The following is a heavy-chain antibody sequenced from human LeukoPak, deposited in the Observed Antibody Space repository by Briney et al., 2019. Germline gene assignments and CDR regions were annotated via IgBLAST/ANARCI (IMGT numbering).Heavy chain of an antibody. CDR2: IKQDGSEK. Sequence: GGSLRLSCAASGFTFSSYGMHWVRQAPGKGLEWVANIKQDGSEKYYVDSVKGRFTISRDNAKNSLYLQMNSLRAEDTAMYYCARLGTPTVYYYYGMDVWGQGTTVTVSS. CDR1: GFTFSSYG. CDR3: ARLGTPTVYYYYGMDV. V-gene: IGHV3-7*03. D-gene: IGHD4-17*01. J-gene: IGHJ6*02.